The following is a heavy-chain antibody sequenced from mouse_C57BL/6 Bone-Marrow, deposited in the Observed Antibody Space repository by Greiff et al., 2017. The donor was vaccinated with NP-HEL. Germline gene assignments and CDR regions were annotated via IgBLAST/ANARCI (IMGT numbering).Heavy chain of an antibody. D-gene: IGHD1-1*01. CDR3: ASLHYYGSSSYAMDY. CDR1: GYTFTDYY. CDR2: IFPGSGST. Sequence: QVQLQQSGPELVKPGASVKISCKASGYTFTDYYINWVKQRPGQGLEWIGWIFPGSGSTYYNEKFKGKATLTVDKSSSTAYMLLSSLTSEDSAVYFCASLHYYGSSSYAMDYWGQGTSVTVFS. J-gene: IGHJ4*01. V-gene: IGHV1-75*01.